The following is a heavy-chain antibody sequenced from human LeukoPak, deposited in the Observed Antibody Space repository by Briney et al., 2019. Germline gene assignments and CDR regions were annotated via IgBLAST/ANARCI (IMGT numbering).Heavy chain of an antibody. CDR1: GYTFTSYG. J-gene: IGHJ4*02. V-gene: IGHV1-18*01. CDR2: ISAYNGNT. Sequence: GASVKVSRKASGYTFTSYGISWVRQAPGQGLEWMGWISAYNGNTNYAQKLQGRVTMTTDTSTSTAYMELRSLRSDDTAVYYCARDSSSPDPQGFDYWGQGTLVTVSS. CDR3: ARDSSSPDPQGFDY. D-gene: IGHD6-6*01.